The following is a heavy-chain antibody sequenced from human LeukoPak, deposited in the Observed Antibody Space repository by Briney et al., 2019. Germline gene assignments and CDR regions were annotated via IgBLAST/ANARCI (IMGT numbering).Heavy chain of an antibody. Sequence: GASVKVSCKASGYTFTSYDINWVRQATGQGLEWMGGFDPEDGETIYAQKFQGRVTMTEDTSTDTAYMELSSLRSEDTAVYYCATVRYYYDSSGLFDYWGQGTLVTVSS. CDR1: GYTFTSYD. V-gene: IGHV1-24*01. D-gene: IGHD3-22*01. CDR3: ATVRYYYDSSGLFDY. CDR2: FDPEDGET. J-gene: IGHJ4*02.